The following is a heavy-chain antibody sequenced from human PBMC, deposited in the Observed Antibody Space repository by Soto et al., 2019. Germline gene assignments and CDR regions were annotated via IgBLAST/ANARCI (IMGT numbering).Heavy chain of an antibody. J-gene: IGHJ4*02. V-gene: IGHV3-30*18. D-gene: IGHD6-13*01. CDR2: ISYDGSNK. CDR3: AKDAKGYSIAAAVTV. Sequence: QVQLVESGGGVVQPGRSLRLSCAASGFTFSSYGMHWVRQAPGKGLEWVAVISYDGSNKYYADSVKGRFTISRDNSKNTLYLQMNSLRAEDTAVYYCAKDAKGYSIAAAVTVWGQGTLVTVSS. CDR1: GFTFSSYG.